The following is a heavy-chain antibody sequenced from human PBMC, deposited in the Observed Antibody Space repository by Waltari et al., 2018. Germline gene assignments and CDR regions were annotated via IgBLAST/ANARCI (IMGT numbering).Heavy chain of an antibody. CDR1: GFTFKNHE. CDR3: ARDSYYYDSSTYYYSGTTDY. J-gene: IGHJ4*02. D-gene: IGHD3-22*01. CDR2: ISSSGTSM. V-gene: IGHV3-48*03. Sequence: EVQLVESGGGLVQPGGSLRLSCTASGFTFKNHEMNWVRQAPGKGLEWVSYISSSGTSMPNADSVRGRFTISRDNAKNSLFLQMKSLRAEDTAVYFCARDSYYYDSSTYYYSGTTDYWGQGTLVTVSS.